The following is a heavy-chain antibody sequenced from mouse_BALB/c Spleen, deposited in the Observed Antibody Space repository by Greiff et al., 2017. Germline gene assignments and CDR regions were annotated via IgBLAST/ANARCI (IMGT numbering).Heavy chain of an antibody. Sequence: EVNLVESGGGLVQPGGSLKLSCAASGFTFSSYGMSWVRQTPDKRLELVATINSNGGSTYYPDSVKGRFTISRDNAKNTLYLQMSSLKSEDTAMYYCARGFYYDYQYYFDYWGQGTTLTVSS. CDR1: GFTFSSYG. CDR3: ARGFYYDYQYYFDY. CDR2: INSNGGST. J-gene: IGHJ2*01. D-gene: IGHD2-4*01. V-gene: IGHV5-6-3*01.